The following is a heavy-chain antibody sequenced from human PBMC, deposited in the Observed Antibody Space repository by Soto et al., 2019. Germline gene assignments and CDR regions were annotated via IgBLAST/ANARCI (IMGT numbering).Heavy chain of an antibody. CDR3: CVVKRLDQYSTSGYWFDP. Sequence: NPGGSLRLSCAASGFTFSHAWMSWVRQAPGKGLEWVGRIKSKADGETKDYGAPVRGRFTISRDDAKDTLYLQMNSLRIEDTAVYYCCVVKRLDQYSTSGYWFDPWGPGTLVTVSS. CDR1: GFTFSHAW. V-gene: IGHV3-15*01. J-gene: IGHJ5*02. D-gene: IGHD2-15*01. CDR2: IKSKADGETK.